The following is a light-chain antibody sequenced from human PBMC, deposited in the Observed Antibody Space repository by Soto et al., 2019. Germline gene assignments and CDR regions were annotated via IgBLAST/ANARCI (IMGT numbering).Light chain of an antibody. CDR3: CSYAGSYTFVL. CDR1: SSDVGGYKF. V-gene: IGLV2-11*01. Sequence: QSVLTQPRSVSESPGQSVTISCTGTSSDVGGYKFVSWYQRHPGKGPKLIIYDVTKRPSGVPDRFSGSKSGNTASLTISGLQAEDEADYYCCSYAGSYTFVLFGGGTKLTVL. CDR2: DVT. J-gene: IGLJ2*01.